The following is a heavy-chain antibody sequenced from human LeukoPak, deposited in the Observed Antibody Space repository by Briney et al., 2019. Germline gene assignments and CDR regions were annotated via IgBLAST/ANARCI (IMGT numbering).Heavy chain of an antibody. D-gene: IGHD3-10*01. V-gene: IGHV1-18*01. CDR3: ARYGRYGSGSYYDYYFDY. CDR1: GYTFTSYG. Sequence: GASVKVSCKASGYTFTSYGIRWVRQAPGQGLEWMGWISGYNGNTNYAQKVQGRVTMTTDTSTSTAYMELSSLRSEDTAVYYCARYGRYGSGSYYDYYFDYWGQGTLVTVSS. CDR2: ISGYNGNT. J-gene: IGHJ4*02.